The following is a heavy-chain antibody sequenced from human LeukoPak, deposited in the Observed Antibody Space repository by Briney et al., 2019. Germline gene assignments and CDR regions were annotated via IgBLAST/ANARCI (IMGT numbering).Heavy chain of an antibody. J-gene: IGHJ4*02. CDR3: ASNSRDPRLLNFDY. V-gene: IGHV4-59*12. CDR1: GGSISSYY. CDR2: IYHSGST. Sequence: SETLSLTCTVSGGSISSYYWSWIRQPPGKGLEWIGYIYHSGSTYYNPSLKSRVTISVDRSKNQFSLKLSSVTAADTAVYYCASNSRDPRLLNFDYWGQGTLVTVSS. D-gene: IGHD3-22*01.